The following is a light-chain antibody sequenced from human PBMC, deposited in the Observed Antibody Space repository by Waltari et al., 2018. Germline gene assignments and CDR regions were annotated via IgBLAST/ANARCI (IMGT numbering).Light chain of an antibody. CDR1: RSTIGTNS. Sequence: QSVLTQPPSVSAAPGQRVTIPCSGGRSTIGTNSLSWYRQFPGTAPKLLIYEDSERPSGIPGRFSGSKSGTSATLDITGLQAGDEADYYCGTWDSSLSGAVFGGGTHLTVL. CDR3: GTWDSSLSGAV. J-gene: IGLJ7*01. CDR2: EDS. V-gene: IGLV1-51*02.